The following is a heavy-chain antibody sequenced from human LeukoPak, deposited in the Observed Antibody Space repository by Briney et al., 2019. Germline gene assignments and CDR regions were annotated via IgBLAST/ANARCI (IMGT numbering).Heavy chain of an antibody. CDR2: ISGSGGST. V-gene: IGHV3-23*01. J-gene: IGHJ3*02. CDR1: GFTFSSYS. D-gene: IGHD3-22*01. CDR3: AKVLGMIVVTDAFDI. Sequence: GGSLRLSCAASGFTFSSYSMSWVRQAPGKGLEWVSAISGSGGSTYYADSVKGRFTISRDNSKNTLYLQMNSLRAEDTAVYYCAKVLGMIVVTDAFDIWGQGTMVTVSS.